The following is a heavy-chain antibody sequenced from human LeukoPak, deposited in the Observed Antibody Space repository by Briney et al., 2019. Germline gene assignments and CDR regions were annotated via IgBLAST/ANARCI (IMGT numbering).Heavy chain of an antibody. CDR3: ARVRLGSWHIVVVPAALDFDY. J-gene: IGHJ4*02. Sequence: ASVKVSCKASGYTFTSYGISWVRQAPGQGLEWMGWISAYNGNTNYAQKLQGRVTMTTDTSTSTAYMELRSLRSDDTAAYYCARVRLGSWHIVVVPAALDFDYWGQGTLVTVSS. CDR2: ISAYNGNT. V-gene: IGHV1-18*01. D-gene: IGHD2-2*01. CDR1: GYTFTSYG.